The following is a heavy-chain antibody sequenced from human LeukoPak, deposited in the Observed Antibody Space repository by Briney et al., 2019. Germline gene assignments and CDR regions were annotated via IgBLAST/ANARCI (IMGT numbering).Heavy chain of an antibody. D-gene: IGHD2-21*01. J-gene: IGHJ4*02. V-gene: IGHV3-23*01. Sequence: GGSLRLSCAASGFTFSSYSMNWVRQAPGKGLEWVSSLDSSGTTYYTDSVKGRFVISRNNSKNTVYLQMNSLRAEDSAVYFCVKDWTNGAECGGECLDSWGQGTLVTVSS. CDR3: VKDWTNGAECGGECLDS. CDR2: LDSSGTT. CDR1: GFTFSSYS.